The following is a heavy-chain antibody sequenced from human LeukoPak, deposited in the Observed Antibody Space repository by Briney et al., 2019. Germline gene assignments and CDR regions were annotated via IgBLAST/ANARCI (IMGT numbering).Heavy chain of an antibody. V-gene: IGHV3-7*01. D-gene: IGHD6-19*01. J-gene: IGHJ4*02. Sequence: PGGSLRLSCTASGFTFSGYSMNWIRQAPGKGLEWVANIKQDGSEKYYVDSVKGRFTISRDNAKNSLFLQMNSLRAEDTAVYYCASSSGWIIDYWGQGTLVTVSS. CDR2: IKQDGSEK. CDR3: ASSSGWIIDY. CDR1: GFTFSGYS.